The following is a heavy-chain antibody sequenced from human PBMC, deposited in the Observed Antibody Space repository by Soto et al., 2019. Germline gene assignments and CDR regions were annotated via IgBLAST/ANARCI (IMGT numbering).Heavy chain of an antibody. CDR3: ARDEMVVATGSRTWHYYYGMDV. J-gene: IGHJ6*02. Sequence: QVQLVQSGAEVKKPGSSVKVSCKSSGGTFSTYAISWVRQAPGQGLEWMGGIIPIFGTANYAQKFQGRVTITADESTPTAYMEGISLRSEDTAVYYCARDEMVVATGSRTWHYYYGMDVWGQGTTVTVSS. D-gene: IGHD2-15*01. V-gene: IGHV1-69*12. CDR1: GGTFSTYA. CDR2: IIPIFGTA.